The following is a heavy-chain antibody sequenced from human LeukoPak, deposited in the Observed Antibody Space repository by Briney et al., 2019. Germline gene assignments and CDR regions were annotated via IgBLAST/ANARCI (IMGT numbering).Heavy chain of an antibody. V-gene: IGHV3-23*01. CDR2: ISGSGGST. D-gene: IGHD3-9*01. Sequence: GGSLRLSCAASGFTFSSYAMSWVRQAPGKGLEWVSAISGSGGSTYYADSVKGRFTISRDNSKNTLYLQMSSLRAEDTAVYYCAKGQFVLRYFDWLLDWFDPWGQGTLVTVSS. J-gene: IGHJ5*02. CDR3: AKGQFVLRYFDWLLDWFDP. CDR1: GFTFSSYA.